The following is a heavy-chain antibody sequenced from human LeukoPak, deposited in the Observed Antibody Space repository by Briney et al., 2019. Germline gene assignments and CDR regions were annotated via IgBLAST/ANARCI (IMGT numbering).Heavy chain of an antibody. D-gene: IGHD5-12*01. V-gene: IGHV3-23*01. CDR1: GFTMGSNA. CDR3: AAWIEFWVVVRYYGLDV. J-gene: IGHJ6*02. CDR2: INNRGDTL. Sequence: GGSLRLSCAASGFTMGSNAMSWVRRAPGKGLEWVSGINNRGDTLYYADSVKGLFTISRDTSNNTVFLQMNSLRAEDTAIYYCAAWIEFWVVVRYYGLDVRGQGTTVTVSS.